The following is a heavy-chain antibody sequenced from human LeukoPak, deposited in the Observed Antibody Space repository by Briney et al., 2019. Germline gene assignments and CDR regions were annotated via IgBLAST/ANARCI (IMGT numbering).Heavy chain of an antibody. CDR3: AKVVDCGGDCYYFDY. CDR1: GFTFSSYA. CDR2: ISGSGGST. V-gene: IGHV3-23*01. Sequence: GSLRLSCAASGFTFSSYAMSWVRQAPGKGLEWVSAISGSGGSTYYADSVKGRFTISRDNSKNTLYLQMNSLRAEDTAVYYCAKVVDCGGDCYYFDYWGQGTLVTVSS. J-gene: IGHJ4*02. D-gene: IGHD2-21*02.